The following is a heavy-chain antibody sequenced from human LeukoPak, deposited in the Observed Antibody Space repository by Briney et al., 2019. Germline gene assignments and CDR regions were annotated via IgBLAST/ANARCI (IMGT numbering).Heavy chain of an antibody. V-gene: IGHV4-34*01. D-gene: IGHD5-24*01. CDR1: GGSFSGYY. J-gene: IGHJ4*02. CDR2: INHSGST. CDR3: ASGGGGVWLQSLDY. Sequence: SETLSLTRAVYGGSFSGYYWSWIRQPPGKGLEWIGEINHSGSTNYNPSLKSRVTRSVDTSKNQFSLKPSSVTAADTAVYYCASGGGGVWLQSLDYWGQGTLVTVSS.